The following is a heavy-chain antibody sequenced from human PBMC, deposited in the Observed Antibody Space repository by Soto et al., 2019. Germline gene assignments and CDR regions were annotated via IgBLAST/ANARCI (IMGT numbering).Heavy chain of an antibody. CDR3: AGGGDYGDYGGAFDI. CDR1: GYTFTTYG. D-gene: IGHD4-17*01. Sequence: QGQLVQSGGEVKKPGASVKVSCRASGYTFTTYGMSWVRQAPGQGLEWLGWISTYNGDTNYAQKVQGRVTLTTDTSTRTAYMELRSLRYDDTAVYYCAGGGDYGDYGGAFDIWGQGTLVTVSS. CDR2: ISTYNGDT. V-gene: IGHV1-18*04. J-gene: IGHJ3*02.